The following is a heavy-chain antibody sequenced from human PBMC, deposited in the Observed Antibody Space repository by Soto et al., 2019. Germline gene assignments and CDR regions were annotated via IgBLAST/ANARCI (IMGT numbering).Heavy chain of an antibody. Sequence: QVQLQESGPGLVKPSETLSLTCTVSGGSISSYYWSWIRQPPGKGLEWIGYIYYSGSTNYNPSLKSRVTISVDTSKNQFSLKLSSVTAADTAVYYCARNYGDAFGAFDIWGQGTMVTVSS. CDR2: IYYSGST. CDR1: GGSISSYY. D-gene: IGHD4-17*01. V-gene: IGHV4-59*01. J-gene: IGHJ3*02. CDR3: ARNYGDAFGAFDI.